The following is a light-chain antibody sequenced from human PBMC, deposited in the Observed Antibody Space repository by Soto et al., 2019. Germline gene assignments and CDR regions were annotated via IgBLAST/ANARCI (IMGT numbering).Light chain of an antibody. Sequence: DIQMTQSPSTLSASVGDRVTITCRASQSISTWLAWYQQKPGKAPKVLIYKASSLESGVPSRFSGSGSGTEFTLTIRSLQPDDFATYYCQQYKTYTRTFGQGTKVEIK. J-gene: IGKJ1*01. CDR1: QSISTW. CDR3: QQYKTYTRT. V-gene: IGKV1-5*03. CDR2: KAS.